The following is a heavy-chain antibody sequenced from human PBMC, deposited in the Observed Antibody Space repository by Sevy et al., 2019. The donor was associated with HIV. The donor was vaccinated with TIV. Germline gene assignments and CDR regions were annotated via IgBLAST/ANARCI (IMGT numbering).Heavy chain of an antibody. Sequence: GGSLRLSCAASGFTFSSYAMSWVRQAPGKGLEWVSAISGSGGSTYYADSVKGQFTISRDNSKNTLYLQMNSLRAEDTAVYYCAKMITSYYCYGMDVWGQGTTVTVSS. CDR2: ISGSGGST. D-gene: IGHD3-16*01. V-gene: IGHV3-23*01. J-gene: IGHJ6*02. CDR3: AKMITSYYCYGMDV. CDR1: GFTFSSYA.